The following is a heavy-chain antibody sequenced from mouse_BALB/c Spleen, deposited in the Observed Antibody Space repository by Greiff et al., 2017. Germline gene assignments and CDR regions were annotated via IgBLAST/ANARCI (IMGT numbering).Heavy chain of an antibody. CDR3: TREGNYPYWYFDV. D-gene: IGHD2-1*01. J-gene: IGHJ1*01. CDR2: IYPGNSDT. V-gene: IGHV1-5*01. CDR1: GYTFTSYW. Sequence: EVKLVESGTVLARPGASVKMSCKASGYTFTSYWMHWVKQRPGQGLEWIGAIYPGNSDTSYNQKFKGKAKLTAVTSTSTAYMELSSLTNEDSAVYYCTREGNYPYWYFDVWGAGTTVTVSS.